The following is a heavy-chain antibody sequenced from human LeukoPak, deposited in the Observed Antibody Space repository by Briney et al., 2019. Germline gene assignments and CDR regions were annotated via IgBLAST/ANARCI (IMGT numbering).Heavy chain of an antibody. J-gene: IGHJ1*01. V-gene: IGHV3-23*01. CDR3: VRDLLGSGSTTAYLHH. Sequence: GGSLRLSCAASGFTFSSYAMSWVRQAPGKGLEWVSAISGSGGSTYYADSVKGRFTISRDNSKNTLYLQMNSLRAEDMAVYFCVRDLLGSGSTTAYLHHWGQGTLVTVSS. CDR2: ISGSGGST. CDR1: GFTFSSYA. D-gene: IGHD1-1*01.